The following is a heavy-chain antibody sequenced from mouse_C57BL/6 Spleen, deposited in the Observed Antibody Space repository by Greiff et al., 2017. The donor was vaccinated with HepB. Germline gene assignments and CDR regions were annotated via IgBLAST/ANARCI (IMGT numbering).Heavy chain of an antibody. D-gene: IGHD2-4*01. Sequence: VMLVESGPELVKPGASVKISCKASGYAFSSSWMNWVKQRPGKGLEWIGRIYPGDGDTNYNGKFKGKATLTADKSSSTAYMQLSSLTSEDSAVYFCAREGIYYDYVFAYWGQGTLVTVSA. CDR1: GYAFSSSW. J-gene: IGHJ3*01. CDR3: AREGIYYDYVFAY. CDR2: IYPGDGDT. V-gene: IGHV1-82*01.